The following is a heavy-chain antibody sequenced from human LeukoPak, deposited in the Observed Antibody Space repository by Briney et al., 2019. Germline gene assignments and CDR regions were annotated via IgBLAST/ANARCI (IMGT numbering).Heavy chain of an antibody. V-gene: IGHV3-20*01. Sequence: PGGSLRLSCAASGFTFDDYAMSWVRQTPGKGLEWVSGINWNGGSTGYADSVKGRFTISRDNAKYSLYLEMNSLRAEDTALYHCAGGGYGSGSYYYYYYYMDVWGKGTTVTVSS. D-gene: IGHD3-10*01. CDR2: INWNGGST. J-gene: IGHJ6*03. CDR1: GFTFDDYA. CDR3: AGGGYGSGSYYYYYYYMDV.